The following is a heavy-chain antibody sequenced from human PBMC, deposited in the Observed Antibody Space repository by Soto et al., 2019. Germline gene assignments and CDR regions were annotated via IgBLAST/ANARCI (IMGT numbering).Heavy chain of an antibody. CDR2: IFSNDEK. CDR3: ARMTVSDGDCYFDY. V-gene: IGHV2-26*01. CDR1: GFSLSNARMG. J-gene: IGHJ4*02. D-gene: IGHD4-17*01. Sequence: QVTLKESGPVLVKPTETLTLTCTVSGFSLSNARMGVSWIRQPPGKDLEWLAHIFSNDEKSYSTSLKSRLTITKDTSNSQVVLTMTNMDPVDTATYYCARMTVSDGDCYFDYWGQGTLVTVSS.